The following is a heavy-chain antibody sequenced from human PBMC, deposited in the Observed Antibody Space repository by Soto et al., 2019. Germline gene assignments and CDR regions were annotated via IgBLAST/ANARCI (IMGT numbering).Heavy chain of an antibody. V-gene: IGHV1-18*01. CDR1: GYTFTSYG. D-gene: IGHD2-2*01. CDR3: ARVGLYCSSTSCYAGGRGFDP. J-gene: IGHJ5*02. Sequence: ASVKVSCKASGYTFTSYGISWVRQAPGQGLEWMGWISAYNGNTNYAQKLQGRVTMTTDTSTGTAYMELRSLRSDDTAVYYCARVGLYCSSTSCYAGGRGFDPWGQGTLVTVSS. CDR2: ISAYNGNT.